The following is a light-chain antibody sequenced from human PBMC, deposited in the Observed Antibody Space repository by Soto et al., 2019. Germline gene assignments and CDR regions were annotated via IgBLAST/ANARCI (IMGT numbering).Light chain of an antibody. J-gene: IGLJ1*01. V-gene: IGLV1-40*01. CDR2: GNS. Sequence: QAVVTQPPSVSGAPGQRVTISCSGSSSNIGVGYTVHWYQQLPGTAPKLLIYGNSNRPSGVPDRFSGSKSGTSASLAITGLQTEDEADYYCQSYDSSLSGLVVGTGTKLTVL. CDR1: SSNIGVGYT. CDR3: QSYDSSLSGLV.